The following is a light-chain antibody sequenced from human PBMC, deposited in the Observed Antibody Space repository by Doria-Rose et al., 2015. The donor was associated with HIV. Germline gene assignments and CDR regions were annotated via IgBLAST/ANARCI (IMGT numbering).Light chain of an antibody. CDR3: QQYDNLPVT. J-gene: IGKJ4*01. CDR1: QDISNY. Sequence: DIRMTQSPSSLSASVGDRVTITCQASQDISNYLNWYQQKPGKAPKLLIYDASNLETGVPSRFSGSGSGTDFTLTISRLQPEDIATYYCQQYDNLPVTFGGGTKVEIK. CDR2: DAS. V-gene: IGKV1-33*01.